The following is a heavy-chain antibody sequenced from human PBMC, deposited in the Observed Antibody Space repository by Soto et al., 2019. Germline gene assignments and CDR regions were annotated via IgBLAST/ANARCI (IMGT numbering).Heavy chain of an antibody. V-gene: IGHV1-46*01. Sequence: ASVKVSCKASGYTFTSYYMRWVRQAPGQGLEWMGIINPSGGSTSYAQKFQGRVTMTRDTSTSTVYMELSSLRSEDTAVYYCARATYYYGSGSSIPPSDFDYWGQGTLVTVSS. J-gene: IGHJ4*02. CDR3: ARATYYYGSGSSIPPSDFDY. CDR1: GYTFTSYY. D-gene: IGHD3-10*01. CDR2: INPSGGST.